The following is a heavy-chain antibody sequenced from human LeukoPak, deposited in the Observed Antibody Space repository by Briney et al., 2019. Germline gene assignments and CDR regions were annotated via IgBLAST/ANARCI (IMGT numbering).Heavy chain of an antibody. CDR1: GFTFSSYG. D-gene: IGHD2-15*01. CDR3: ARGGGYCSGGSCYGIDY. CDR2: IRYDGSNK. Sequence: GGSLRLSCAASGFTFSSYGMHWVRQAPGKGLEWVAFIRYDGSNKYYADSVKGRFTISRDNSKNTLYPQMGSLRAEDMAVYYCARGGGYCSGGSCYGIDYWGQGTLVTVSS. J-gene: IGHJ4*02. V-gene: IGHV3-30*02.